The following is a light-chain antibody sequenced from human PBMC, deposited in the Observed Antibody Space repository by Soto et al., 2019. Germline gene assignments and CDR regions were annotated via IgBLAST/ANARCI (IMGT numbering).Light chain of an antibody. CDR3: IQALQPPIP. CDR2: LGS. CDR1: QSLLHSNGYNY. V-gene: IGKV2-28*01. Sequence: DVVVTQKTISLPVTPGEPASISCRSSQSLLHSNGYNYLDWYLQKPGQSPQLLIYLGSNRASGVPDRFSGSGSGTDFTLKISRVEAEDVGVYYCIQALQPPIPFG. J-gene: IGKJ2*01.